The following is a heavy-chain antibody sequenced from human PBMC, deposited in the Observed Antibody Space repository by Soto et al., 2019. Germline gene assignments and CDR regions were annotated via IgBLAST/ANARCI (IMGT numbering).Heavy chain of an antibody. V-gene: IGHV1-18*01. Sequence: ASVKVSCKASGYTFTSYGISWVRQAPEQGLEWMGWISAYNGNTNYAQKLQGRVTMTTDTSTSTAYMELRSLRSDDTAVYYCARDLIVVVPAAIYYYYYGMDVWGQGTTVTVSS. CDR1: GYTFTSYG. J-gene: IGHJ6*02. CDR2: ISAYNGNT. D-gene: IGHD2-2*01. CDR3: ARDLIVVVPAAIYYYYYGMDV.